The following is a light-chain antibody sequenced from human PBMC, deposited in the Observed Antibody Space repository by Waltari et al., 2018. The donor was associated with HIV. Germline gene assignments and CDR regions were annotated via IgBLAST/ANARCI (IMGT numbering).Light chain of an antibody. CDR2: ENN. J-gene: IGLJ2*01. Sequence: QSVLTQPPSVSAAPGQKVTISCSGSSSNIGNNYVSWYQQLPGTAPKLLIYENNKRPSGIPDRSSGSKSGTSATLCITGLQTGDEADYYCGTWDSSLSAVVFGGGTKLTVL. CDR3: GTWDSSLSAVV. V-gene: IGLV1-51*02. CDR1: SSNIGNNY.